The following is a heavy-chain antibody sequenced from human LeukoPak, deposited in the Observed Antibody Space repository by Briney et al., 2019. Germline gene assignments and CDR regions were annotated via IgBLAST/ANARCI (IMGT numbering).Heavy chain of an antibody. CDR3: ARGWGIAAAGRGWFDP. D-gene: IGHD6-13*01. V-gene: IGHV1-18*01. CDR1: GYTFTSYG. CDR2: ISAYNGNT. Sequence: ASVKVSCKASGYTFTSYGISWVRQAPGQGLEWMGWISAYNGNTNYAQKLQGRVTMTTDTSTSTAYMELSSLRSEDTAVYYCARGWGIAAAGRGWFDPWGQGTLVTVSS. J-gene: IGHJ5*02.